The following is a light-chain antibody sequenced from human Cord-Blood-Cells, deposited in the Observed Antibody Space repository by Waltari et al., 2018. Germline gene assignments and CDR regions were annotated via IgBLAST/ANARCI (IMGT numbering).Light chain of an antibody. Sequence: SYELTQPSSVSVSPGQTARITCSGDVLAKKYARSFQQKPGQAPVLVIYKDSERPSGIPERFSGSSSGTTVTLTISGAQVEDEADYYCYSAADNNLVFGGGTKLTVL. CDR3: YSAADNNLV. CDR2: KDS. J-gene: IGLJ3*02. V-gene: IGLV3-27*01. CDR1: VLAKKY.